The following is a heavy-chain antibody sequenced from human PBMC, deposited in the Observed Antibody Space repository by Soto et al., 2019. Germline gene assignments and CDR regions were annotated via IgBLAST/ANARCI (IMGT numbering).Heavy chain of an antibody. CDR3: ARVLESGNGGCSPYYFGMDV. Sequence: QVQLVQSGAEVKKPGSSVKVSCKASGGTFSSYTISWVRQAPGQGLEWMGRIIPILGIANYAQKFQGRVTITADESTSTAYMEVSSLRSEDAAVYYGARVLESGNGGCSPYYFGMDVWGQGTTVTVSS. CDR1: GGTFSSYT. J-gene: IGHJ6*02. V-gene: IGHV1-69*02. CDR2: IIPILGIA. D-gene: IGHD2-15*01.